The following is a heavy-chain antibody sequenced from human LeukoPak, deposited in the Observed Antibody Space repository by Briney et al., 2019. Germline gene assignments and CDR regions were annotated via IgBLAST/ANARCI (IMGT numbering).Heavy chain of an antibody. D-gene: IGHD1-26*01. V-gene: IGHV3-48*01. Sequence: PGGSLRLSCAASGFTFSSYSMNWVRQAPGKGLEWVSYIGISSSTIDYADSVKGRFTISRDNAKNSLYLQMNSLRAEDTAVYYGARDSGYAFDIWVQGTMVTDSS. CDR3: ARDSGYAFDI. J-gene: IGHJ3*02. CDR1: GFTFSSYS. CDR2: IGISSSTI.